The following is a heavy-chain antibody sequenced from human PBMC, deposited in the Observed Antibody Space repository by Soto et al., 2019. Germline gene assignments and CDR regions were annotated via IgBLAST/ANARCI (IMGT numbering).Heavy chain of an antibody. V-gene: IGHV4-34*01. CDR2: INHSGST. J-gene: IGHJ6*02. Sequence: LTCAVYGGSFSGYYWSWIRQPPGKGLEWIGEINHSGSTNYNPSLKSRVTISVDTSKNQFSLKLSSVTAADTAVYYCARVKPVYYYYRMDVWGQGTTVTVSS. CDR1: GGSFSGYY. CDR3: ARVKPVYYYYRMDV.